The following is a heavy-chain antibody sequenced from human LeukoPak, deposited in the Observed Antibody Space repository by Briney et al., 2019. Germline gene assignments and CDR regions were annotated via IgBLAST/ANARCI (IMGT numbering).Heavy chain of an antibody. Sequence: ASVKVSCKASGYTFTMYGMNWVRQAPGQGLEWMGGIIPIFGTANYAQKFQGRVTITADKSTSTAYMELSSLRSEDTAVYYCARDLRYFDWVENYYYYYMDVWGKGTTVTVSS. J-gene: IGHJ6*03. D-gene: IGHD3-9*01. CDR3: ARDLRYFDWVENYYYYYMDV. CDR2: IIPIFGTA. CDR1: GYTFTMYG. V-gene: IGHV1-69*06.